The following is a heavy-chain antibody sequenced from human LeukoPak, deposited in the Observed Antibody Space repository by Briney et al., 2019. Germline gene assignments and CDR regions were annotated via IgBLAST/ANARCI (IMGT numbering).Heavy chain of an antibody. CDR3: ADLGSTMFGGV. CDR2: ISSSGSTI. V-gene: IGHV3-48*03. D-gene: IGHD3-10*02. Sequence: GGSVRLSCSASGFTFSSYEMIWLGQAPGKRREWVSYISSSGSTIYYAYSVKGRFTISRDNAKNSLYLQMNSLRAEDTAVYYWADLGSTMFGGVWGKGTTVTISS. J-gene: IGHJ6*04. CDR1: GFTFSSYE.